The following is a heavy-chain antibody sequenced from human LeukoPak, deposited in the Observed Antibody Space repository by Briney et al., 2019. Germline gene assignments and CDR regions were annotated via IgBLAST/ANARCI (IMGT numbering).Heavy chain of an antibody. CDR1: GYTCTGYY. CDR3: ARVDTMIVVAVPLTDAFDI. CDR2: INPNSGGT. V-gene: IGHV1-2*02. Sequence: GASVKVSCKASGYTCTGYYMHWVRQAPGQGLEWMGWINPNSGGTNYAQKFQGRVTMTRDTSISTAYMELSRLRSDDTAVYYCARVDTMIVVAVPLTDAFDIWGQGTMVTVSS. J-gene: IGHJ3*02. D-gene: IGHD3-22*01.